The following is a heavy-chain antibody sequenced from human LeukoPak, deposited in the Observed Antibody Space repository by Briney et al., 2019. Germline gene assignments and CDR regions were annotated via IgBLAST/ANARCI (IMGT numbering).Heavy chain of an antibody. V-gene: IGHV1-18*01. CDR1: GYTFTSYD. CDR2: ISAYNGNT. CDR3: ARDRIRDAPGDY. J-gene: IGHJ4*02. D-gene: IGHD2-15*01. Sequence: ASVKVSCKASGYTFTSYDINWVRQAPGQGLEWMGWISAYNGNTNYAQKLQGRVTMTTDTSTSTAYMELRSLRSDDTAVYYCARDRIRDAPGDYWGQGTLVTVSS.